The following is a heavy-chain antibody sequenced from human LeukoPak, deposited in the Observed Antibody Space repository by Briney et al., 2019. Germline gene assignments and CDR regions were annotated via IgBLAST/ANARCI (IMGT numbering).Heavy chain of an antibody. CDR3: ARAMTTVTTSLLHF. CDR2: INAGNGNT. J-gene: IGHJ4*02. CDR1: GYTFTGYH. D-gene: IGHD4-17*01. V-gene: IGHV1-3*01. Sequence: GASVKVSCKASGYTFTGYHMHWVRQAPGQRLEWMGWINAGNGNTKYSQKFQGRVTITRDTSASTAYMELSSLRSEDTAVYYCARAMTTVTTSLLHFWGQGTLVTVSS.